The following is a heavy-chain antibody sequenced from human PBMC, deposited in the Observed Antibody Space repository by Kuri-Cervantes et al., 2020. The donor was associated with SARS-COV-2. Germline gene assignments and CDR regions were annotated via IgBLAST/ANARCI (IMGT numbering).Heavy chain of an antibody. CDR1: GGSVSSGSYY. Sequence: SETLSLTCTVSGGSVSSGSYYWSWIRQPPGKGLEWIGEINHSGSTNYNPSLKSRVTISVDTSKNQLSLKLSSVTAADTAVYYCAREIPEYCSGGSCYSSSARVFDYWGQGTLVTVSS. J-gene: IGHJ4*02. D-gene: IGHD2-15*01. CDR3: AREIPEYCSGGSCYSSSARVFDY. CDR2: INHSGST. V-gene: IGHV4-61*01.